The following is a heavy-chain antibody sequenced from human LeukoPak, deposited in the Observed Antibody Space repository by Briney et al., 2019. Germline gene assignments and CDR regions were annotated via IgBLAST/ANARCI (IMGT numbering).Heavy chain of an antibody. V-gene: IGHV3-74*01. Sequence: GGSLRLSCAASGFTFSTYWMHWVRQGPGKGLVWVSRINPDGSGTSHADSVKGRFTISRDNAKNTLYLQMNSLRAEDTAVYYCARMDTAMAYYFDYWGQGTLVTVSS. CDR2: INPDGSGT. CDR3: ARMDTAMAYYFDY. J-gene: IGHJ4*02. D-gene: IGHD5-18*01. CDR1: GFTFSTYW.